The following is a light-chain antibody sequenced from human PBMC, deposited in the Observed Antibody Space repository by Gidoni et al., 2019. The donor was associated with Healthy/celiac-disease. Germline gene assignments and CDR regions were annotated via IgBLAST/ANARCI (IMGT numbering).Light chain of an antibody. CDR3: SSYTSSSTLVV. Sequence: QSALPQPASVSGSPGQPITISCTGTSSDVGGYNYVSCYQQHPGKAPQLMIYEVSNRPSGVSNRFSGSTSGNTAFLTISGLQAEDEADYYCSSYTSSSTLVVFGGGTKLTVL. V-gene: IGLV2-14*01. J-gene: IGLJ2*01. CDR1: SSDVGGYNY. CDR2: EVS.